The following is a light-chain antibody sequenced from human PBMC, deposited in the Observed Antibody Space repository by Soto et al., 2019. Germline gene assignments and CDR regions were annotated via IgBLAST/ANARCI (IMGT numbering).Light chain of an antibody. V-gene: IGKV3-20*01. CDR2: GAS. Sequence: EIVLTQSPGTLSLSPGDTATLSCRASESIGSTFLVWYQQKLGQAPRLLIYGASSRAAGIPDRFSGSGSGTDFSLTISRLEPEDFAVYCCQQFGGSPLVTFGQGTRLEIK. CDR1: ESIGSTF. CDR3: QQFGGSPLVT. J-gene: IGKJ5*01.